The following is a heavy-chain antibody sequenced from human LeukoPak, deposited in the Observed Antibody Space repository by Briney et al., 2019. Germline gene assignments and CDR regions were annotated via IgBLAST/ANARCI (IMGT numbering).Heavy chain of an antibody. V-gene: IGHV3-7*01. D-gene: IGHD3-3*01. Sequence: GGSLRLSCAASGFTFSSYGMHWVRQAPGKGLEWVANIKQDGSEKYYVDSVKGRFTISRDNAKNSLYLQMNSLRADDTAVYYCGRSQYYDFWSGYYYWGQGTLVTVSS. J-gene: IGHJ4*02. CDR2: IKQDGSEK. CDR3: GRSQYYDFWSGYYY. CDR1: GFTFSSYG.